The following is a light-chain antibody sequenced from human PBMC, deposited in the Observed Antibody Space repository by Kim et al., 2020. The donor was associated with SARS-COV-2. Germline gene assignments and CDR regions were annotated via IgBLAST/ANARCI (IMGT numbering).Light chain of an antibody. Sequence: PGKTAPLSCRASQSVPSSYLARYQQKPGQPPRVVIYGASTRATGISDRFSGRESAATDFTLTISRLEPEDSAVYYCQQYQTSPRTFGQGTKVDIK. J-gene: IGKJ1*01. CDR3: QQYQTSPRT. V-gene: IGKV3-20*01. CDR2: GAS. CDR1: QSVPSSY.